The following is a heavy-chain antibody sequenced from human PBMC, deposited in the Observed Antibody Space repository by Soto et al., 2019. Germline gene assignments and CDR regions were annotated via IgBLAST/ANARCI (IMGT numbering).Heavy chain of an antibody. D-gene: IGHD3-3*01. V-gene: IGHV4-30-4*01. CDR3: AREIFGVVIRPTYNWFDP. Sequence: SETLSLTCTVSGGSISSGDYYWSWIRQPPGKGLEWIGYIYYSGSTYYNPSLKSRVTISVDTSKNQFSLKLSSVTAADTAVYYCAREIFGVVIRPTYNWFDPWGQGTLVTVSS. CDR1: GGSISSGDYY. J-gene: IGHJ5*02. CDR2: IYYSGST.